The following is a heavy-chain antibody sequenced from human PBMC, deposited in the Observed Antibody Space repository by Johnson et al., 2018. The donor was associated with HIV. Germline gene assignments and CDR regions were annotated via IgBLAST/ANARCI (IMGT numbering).Heavy chain of an antibody. Sequence: VQLVESGGGLVKPGGSLRLSCAASGFTVSSNYMSWVRQAPGKGLDWVSVIYSGGSTYYADSLKDRFTISRDNSKNTLYLQMNSLRADDTAVYYCAIGRGEFPRHAFDIWGQGTMVTVSS. D-gene: IGHD3-10*01. CDR1: GFTVSSNY. CDR2: IYSGGST. V-gene: IGHV3-66*01. CDR3: AIGRGEFPRHAFDI. J-gene: IGHJ3*02.